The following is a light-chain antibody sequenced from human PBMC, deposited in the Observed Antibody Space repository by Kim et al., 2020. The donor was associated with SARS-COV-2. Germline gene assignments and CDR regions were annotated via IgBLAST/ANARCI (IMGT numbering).Light chain of an antibody. Sequence: SYELTQPPSVSVAPGKTARITCGGNNIGSKSVHWYQQKPGQAPVLVIYYDSDRPSGIPERFSGSNSGNTATLTISRVEAGDEADYYCQVWDSNSDLWVFGGGTQLTVL. V-gene: IGLV3-21*04. J-gene: IGLJ3*02. CDR2: YDS. CDR3: QVWDSNSDLWV. CDR1: NIGSKS.